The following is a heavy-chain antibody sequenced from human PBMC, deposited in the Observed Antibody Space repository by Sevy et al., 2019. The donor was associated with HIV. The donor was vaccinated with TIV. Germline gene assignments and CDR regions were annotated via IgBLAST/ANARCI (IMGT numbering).Heavy chain of an antibody. CDR2: IRSKGNSFAT. V-gene: IGHV3-73*01. J-gene: IGHJ4*02. CDR3: AGQVGDTVMAIFDY. CDR1: GFAFRGSA. Sequence: GGSLRLSCAASGFAFRGSAIHWVRQASGKGLEWIGRIRSKGNSFATDYVPSVKGRFTISRDDSKKTEYLQMSSLKIDDTAVYYCAGQVGDTVMAIFDYWGQGTLVTVSS. D-gene: IGHD1-26*01.